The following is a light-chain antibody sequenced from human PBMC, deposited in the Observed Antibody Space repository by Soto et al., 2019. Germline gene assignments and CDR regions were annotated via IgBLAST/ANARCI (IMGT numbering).Light chain of an antibody. J-gene: IGKJ1*01. CDR3: QQYHDWPPGRT. CDR2: GAS. CDR1: QSINDN. V-gene: IGKV3-15*01. Sequence: EVVMTQSPATLSVSPGERATLSCRASQSINDNLAWYQQKPGQAPRLLIFGASTRATGIPARFSGSGSGTEFTLTISSLQSEDFAVYYCQQYHDWPPGRTFGQGTKVEI.